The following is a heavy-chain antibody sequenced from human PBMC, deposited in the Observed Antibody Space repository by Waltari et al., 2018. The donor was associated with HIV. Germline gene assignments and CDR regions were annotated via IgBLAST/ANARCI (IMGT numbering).Heavy chain of an antibody. CDR3: SRLCVGYNYGYYFDS. Sequence: VQLVESGGGLVQSGRSLRLSCTASGFTFDDHAMSWFRQAPGKGLELVGFIRSKPYGGTTEYAASVKGRFTISRDDSKSIACLRMNSLKSDDAAVYYCSRLCVGYNYGYYFDSWGQGTLVTVSS. V-gene: IGHV3-49*03. D-gene: IGHD5-18*01. CDR1: GFTFDDHA. CDR2: IRSKPYGGTT. J-gene: IGHJ4*02.